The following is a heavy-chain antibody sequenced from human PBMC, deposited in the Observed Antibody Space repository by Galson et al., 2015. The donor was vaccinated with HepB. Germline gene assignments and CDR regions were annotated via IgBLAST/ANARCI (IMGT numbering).Heavy chain of an antibody. D-gene: IGHD3-16*02. J-gene: IGHJ6*02. Sequence: QSGAEVKKPGESLRISCKGSGYSFTSYWISWVRQMPGKGLEWMGRIDPSDSYTNYSPSFQGHVTISADKSISTAYLQWSSLKASDTAMYYCARHLGSYHPYYYYGMDVWGQGTTVTVSS. CDR3: ARHLGSYHPYYYYGMDV. CDR2: IDPSDSYT. CDR1: GYSFTSYW. V-gene: IGHV5-10-1*01.